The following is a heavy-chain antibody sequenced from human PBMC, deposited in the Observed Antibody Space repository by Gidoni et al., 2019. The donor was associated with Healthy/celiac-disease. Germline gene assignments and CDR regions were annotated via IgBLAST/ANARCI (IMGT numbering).Heavy chain of an antibody. D-gene: IGHD2-8*01. V-gene: IGHV3-21*01. CDR2: ISSSSSYI. J-gene: IGHJ4*02. Sequence: EVQLVESGGGLVKPGGSLRLSCAASGFTFSSSSMNWVRQAPGKGLEWVSSISSSSSYIYYADSVKGRFTISRDNAKNSLYPQMNSLRAEDTAVYYCARELGYCTNGVCYTLSEDPDYWGQGTLVTVSS. CDR1: GFTFSSSS. CDR3: ARELGYCTNGVCYTLSEDPDY.